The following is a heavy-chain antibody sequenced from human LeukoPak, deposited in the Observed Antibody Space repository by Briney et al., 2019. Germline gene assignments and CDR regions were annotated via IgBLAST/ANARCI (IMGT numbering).Heavy chain of an antibody. CDR1: GFTFDDYA. CDR3: AKQYSGSYYSPLYFDY. CDR2: ISWDGGST. Sequence: GGSLRLSCAASGFTFDDYAMHWVRQAPGKGLEWVSLISWDGGSTYYADSVKGRFTISRDNSKNSLYLQMNSLRAEDTALYYCAKQYSGSYYSPLYFDYWGQGTLVTVSS. D-gene: IGHD1-26*01. V-gene: IGHV3-43D*03. J-gene: IGHJ4*02.